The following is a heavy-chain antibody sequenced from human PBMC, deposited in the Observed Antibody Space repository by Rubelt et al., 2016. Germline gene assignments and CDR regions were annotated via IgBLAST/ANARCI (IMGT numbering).Heavy chain of an antibody. CDR2: IREDGSEK. CDR3: ARVIYGSGSYYSDY. Sequence: LVQHGGSLRLSCAASGFTFGRYWMNWFRQAPGKGLEWVANIREDGSEKNYVDSVKGRFTISRDNAKNSLYLQMSSLRAEDTAVYYCARVIYGSGSYYSDYWGQGTLVTVSS. CDR1: GFTFGRYW. D-gene: IGHD3-10*01. V-gene: IGHV3-7*01. J-gene: IGHJ4*02.